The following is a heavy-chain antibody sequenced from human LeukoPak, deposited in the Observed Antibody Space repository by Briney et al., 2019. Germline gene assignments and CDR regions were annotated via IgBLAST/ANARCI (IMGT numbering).Heavy chain of an antibody. Sequence: PGGSLRLSCAASGFTFSTYGIHWVRQAPGKGPEWVAVIWHDGSNQYYADSVKGRFTISRDNSKNTLYLQMNSLRAEDTAVYYCAKDTGWSLPDYWGQGTLVTVSS. CDR3: AKDTGWSLPDY. CDR1: GFTFSTYG. J-gene: IGHJ4*02. V-gene: IGHV3-33*06. D-gene: IGHD6-19*01. CDR2: IWHDGSNQ.